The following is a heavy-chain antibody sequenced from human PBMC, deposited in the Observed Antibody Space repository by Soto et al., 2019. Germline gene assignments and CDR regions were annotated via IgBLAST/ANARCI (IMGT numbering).Heavy chain of an antibody. Sequence: SVKVSCKASGGTFSSYAISWVRQAPGQGLEWMGGIIPIFGTANYAQKFQGRVTITADESTSTAYMELSSLRSEDTAVYYCARDPPENLEPDNWFDPWGQGTLVTVSS. CDR2: IIPIFGTA. V-gene: IGHV1-69*13. CDR3: ARDPPENLEPDNWFDP. CDR1: GGTFSSYA. D-gene: IGHD1-1*01. J-gene: IGHJ5*02.